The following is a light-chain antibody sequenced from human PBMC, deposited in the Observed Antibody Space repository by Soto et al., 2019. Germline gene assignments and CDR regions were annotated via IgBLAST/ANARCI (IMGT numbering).Light chain of an antibody. Sequence: EIVMTQSPGTLSVSPGERATLSCRASQSVRSNLAWYQQKPGQAPRLLIYEASTRATGIPARFSGSGSGTEFTLNIRSLQSEDFAVYNCQQYNTWPPFTLRPGTKVDIK. CDR2: EAS. CDR1: QSVRSN. V-gene: IGKV3-15*01. CDR3: QQYNTWPPFT. J-gene: IGKJ3*01.